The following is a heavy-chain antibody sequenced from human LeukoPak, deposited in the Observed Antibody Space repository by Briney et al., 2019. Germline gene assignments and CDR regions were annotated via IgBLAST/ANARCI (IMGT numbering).Heavy chain of an antibody. V-gene: IGHV3-66*01. CDR2: INSGGST. CDR3: ATQWLTRGIVY. Sequence: PGGSLRLSCAASGFTVSSNYMSWVRQAPGKGLEWVSVINSGGSTYYADSVKGRFTISRDTSKNTLYLQMNTLRAEDTAVYYCATQWLTRGIVYWGQGTLVSVSS. CDR1: GFTVSSNY. D-gene: IGHD6-19*01. J-gene: IGHJ4*02.